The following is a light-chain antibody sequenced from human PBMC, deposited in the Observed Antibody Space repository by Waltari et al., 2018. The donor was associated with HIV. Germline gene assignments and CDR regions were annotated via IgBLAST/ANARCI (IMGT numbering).Light chain of an antibody. J-gene: IGKJ2*01. CDR2: GAS. CDR1: RSVRRNY. Sequence: EMVLTQSPGTVSLSPGESATLSCRASRSVRRNYMAWYQQKPGQPPRLVIYGASNSATGIPARFSGSGSGTDFTLTISRLEPEDFAVYFCQQYGGSPRYTFGQGTNLEIK. V-gene: IGKV3-20*01. CDR3: QQYGGSPRYT.